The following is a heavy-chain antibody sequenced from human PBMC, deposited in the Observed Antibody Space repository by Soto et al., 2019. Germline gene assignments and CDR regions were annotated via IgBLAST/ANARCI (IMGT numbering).Heavy chain of an antibody. CDR3: ARDRRCNNGVCYLNWFDP. Sequence: GGSLRLSCAASGFTFSSYGMHWVRQAPGKGLEWVAVIWYDGSNKYYADSVKGRFTISRDNSKNTLYLQMNSLRAEDTAVYYCARDRRCNNGVCYLNWFDPWGKGTLVTVYS. D-gene: IGHD2-8*01. CDR1: GFTFSSYG. J-gene: IGHJ5*02. V-gene: IGHV3-33*01. CDR2: IWYDGSNK.